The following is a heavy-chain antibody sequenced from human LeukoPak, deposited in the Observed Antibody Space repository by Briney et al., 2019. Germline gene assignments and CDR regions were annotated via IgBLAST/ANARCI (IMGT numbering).Heavy chain of an antibody. J-gene: IGHJ5*02. CDR1: GGTFSNYV. D-gene: IGHD3-22*01. V-gene: IGHV1-69*04. Sequence: GASVKVSCKASGGTFSNYVITWVRQAPGQGLEWMGRIIPMSDVTNYAQRFQGRVTITADKSRTTAYMELSGLSSEDTAMYYCARVQDYYDSSDSYFWLDPWGHGTLVTVSS. CDR2: IIPMSDVT. CDR3: ARVQDYYDSSDSYFWLDP.